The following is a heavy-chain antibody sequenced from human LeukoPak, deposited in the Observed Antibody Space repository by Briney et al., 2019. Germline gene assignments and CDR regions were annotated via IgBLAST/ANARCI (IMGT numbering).Heavy chain of an antibody. V-gene: IGHV4-61*02. J-gene: IGHJ3*02. Sequence: SSQTLSLTCTVSGGSISSGSYYWSWIRQPAGKGLEWIGRIYTSGSTNYNPSLKSRVTMSVDSSKNQFSLKVSSVTAADTAVYYCARKDGDIWGQGTMVTVSS. D-gene: IGHD5-24*01. CDR1: GGSISSGSYY. CDR3: ARKDGDI. CDR2: IYTSGST.